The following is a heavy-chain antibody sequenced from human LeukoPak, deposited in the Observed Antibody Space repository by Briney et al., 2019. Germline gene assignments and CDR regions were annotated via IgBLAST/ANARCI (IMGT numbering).Heavy chain of an antibody. Sequence: GGSLRLSCAASGFTFSSYWMSWVRQAPGKGLEWVANIKQDGSEKYHVDSVKGRFTISRDNAKNSLYLQMNSLRAEDTAVYYCARTSIAVAVAPFDYWGQGTLVTVSS. D-gene: IGHD6-19*01. CDR2: IKQDGSEK. V-gene: IGHV3-7*03. CDR3: ARTSIAVAVAPFDY. CDR1: GFTFSSYW. J-gene: IGHJ4*02.